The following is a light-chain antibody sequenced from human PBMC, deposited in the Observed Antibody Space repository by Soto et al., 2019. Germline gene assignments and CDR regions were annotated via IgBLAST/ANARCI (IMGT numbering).Light chain of an antibody. Sequence: DIQMTQSPSTLSASVGDRVTITCRASQSISSWLAWYQQKPGKAPNLLIHDASNLESGVPPRFSGSGSGTEFTLTISSLQPDAFETYYCQQYNSYSATFGGGTKVDIK. CDR1: QSISSW. V-gene: IGKV1-5*01. J-gene: IGKJ4*01. CDR2: DAS. CDR3: QQYNSYSAT.